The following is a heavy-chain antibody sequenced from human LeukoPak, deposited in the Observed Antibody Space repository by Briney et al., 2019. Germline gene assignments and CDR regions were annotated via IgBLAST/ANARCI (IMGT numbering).Heavy chain of an antibody. D-gene: IGHD2-2*03. CDR1: GFTFSSYW. J-gene: IGHJ6*03. CDR2: IKQDGSEK. CDR3: ARVTVDIVVVPAAAGTFYYYYYMDV. Sequence: GGSLRLSCSASGFTFSSYWMSWVRQAPGKGLEWVANIKQDGSEKYYVDSVKGRFTISRDNAKNSLYLQMNSLRAEDTAVYYCARVTVDIVVVPAAAGTFYYYYYMDVWGKGTTVTVSS. V-gene: IGHV3-7*01.